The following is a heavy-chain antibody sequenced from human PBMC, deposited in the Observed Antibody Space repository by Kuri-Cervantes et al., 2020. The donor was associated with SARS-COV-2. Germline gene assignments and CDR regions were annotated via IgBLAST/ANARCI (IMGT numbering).Heavy chain of an antibody. D-gene: IGHD2-2*01. J-gene: IGHJ4*02. V-gene: IGHV4-34*01. Sequence: SETLSLTCAVYGGSFSGYYWSWIRQPPGKGLEWIGEINHSGSTNYNPSLKSRVTISVDTSKNQFSLKLSSVTAADTAVYYCARRVGPTDYLLYYFDYWGQGTLVTVSS. CDR1: GGSFSGYY. CDR3: ARRVGPTDYLLYYFDY. CDR2: INHSGST.